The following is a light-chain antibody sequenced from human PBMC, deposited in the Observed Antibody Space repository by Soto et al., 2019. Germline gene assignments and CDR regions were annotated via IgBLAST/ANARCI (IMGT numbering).Light chain of an antibody. CDR1: TSDVGGYNY. Sequence: QSALTQPASVSGSPGQSITISCTGTTSDVGGYNYVSWHQQHPGKAPKLMIHEVRYRTSGVSNRFSGSKSGNTASLTISGLQAEDEADYYCSSYTSSGTLVFGGGTKLTVL. J-gene: IGLJ3*02. CDR3: SSYTSSGTLV. V-gene: IGLV2-14*01. CDR2: EVR.